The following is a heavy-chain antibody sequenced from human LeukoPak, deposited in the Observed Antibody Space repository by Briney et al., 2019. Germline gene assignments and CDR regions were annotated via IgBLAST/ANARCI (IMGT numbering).Heavy chain of an antibody. CDR1: GFIFSNYD. D-gene: IGHD3-16*01. CDR2: ISQDGSDN. CDR3: ARGPGIMTARGYLEH. J-gene: IGHJ1*01. V-gene: IGHV3-30*02. Sequence: PGGSLRLSCTASGFIFSNYDMHWVRQAPGKGLEWLASISQDGSDNPYADSVKGRITLSRDNSKNTLYLQMDSLRAEDTGVCFFARGPGIMTARGYLEHWGQGTPLSVSS.